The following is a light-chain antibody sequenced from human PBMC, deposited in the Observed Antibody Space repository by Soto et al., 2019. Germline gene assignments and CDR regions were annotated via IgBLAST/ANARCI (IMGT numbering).Light chain of an antibody. CDR3: KQYDNSPIT. Sequence: EIVLTRSPGILSLSPWKRSSLSCVSSQSISISFLAWYQQKPGHAPRLLIYGASSMATCLPDRFSGTGSETDFNLTISRLEPEDFAVYYCKQYDNSPITFGQGTRLEIK. J-gene: IGKJ5*01. V-gene: IGKV3-20*01. CDR1: QSISISF. CDR2: GAS.